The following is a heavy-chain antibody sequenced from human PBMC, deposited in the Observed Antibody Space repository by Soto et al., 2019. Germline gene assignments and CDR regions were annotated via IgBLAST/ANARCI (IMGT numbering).Heavy chain of an antibody. Sequence: GPQVNVSCKASGGTFSSYAISWVRQAPGQGLEWMGGIIPIFGTANYAQKFQGRVTITADESTSTAYMELSSLRSEDTAVYYCARLPLKGPGAFDIWGQGTMVTVSS. CDR2: IIPIFGTA. V-gene: IGHV1-69*13. J-gene: IGHJ3*02. CDR3: ARLPLKGPGAFDI. CDR1: GGTFSSYA.